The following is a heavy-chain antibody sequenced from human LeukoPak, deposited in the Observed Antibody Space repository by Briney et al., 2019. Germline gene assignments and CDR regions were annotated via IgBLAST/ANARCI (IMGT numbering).Heavy chain of an antibody. J-gene: IGHJ5*02. CDR3: ARHNRWLTSNWFDP. D-gene: IGHD5-24*01. CDR1: GYSISSGYY. Sequence: SETLSLTCTVSGYSISSGYYWGWIRQPPGKGLEWIGEINHSGSTNYNPSLKSRVTISVDTSKNQFSLKLSSVTAADTAVYYCARHNRWLTSNWFDPWGQGTLVTVSS. CDR2: INHSGST. V-gene: IGHV4-38-2*02.